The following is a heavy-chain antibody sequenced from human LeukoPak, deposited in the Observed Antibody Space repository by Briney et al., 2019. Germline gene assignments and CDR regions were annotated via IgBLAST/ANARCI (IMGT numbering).Heavy chain of an antibody. CDR1: GLTFSSYS. CDR3: ARETVEMDHDF. V-gene: IGHV3-48*01. J-gene: IGHJ4*02. D-gene: IGHD5-24*01. CDR2: ITSSGGTM. Sequence: GGSLRLSCAASGLTFSSYSMSWVRQAPGKGLEWVSYITSSGGTMYYADSVRGRFTISRDNAKNSLYLQMTSLRGEDTGVYYCARETVEMDHDFCAQGTLVTVSS.